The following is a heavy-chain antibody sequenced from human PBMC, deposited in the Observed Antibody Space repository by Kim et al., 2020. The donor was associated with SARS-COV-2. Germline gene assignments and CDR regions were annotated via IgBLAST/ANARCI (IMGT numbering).Heavy chain of an antibody. D-gene: IGHD3-16*01. Sequence: SETLSLTCTVSGGSISSGGYYWSWIRQHPGKGLEWIGYIYYSGSTYYNPSLKSRVTISVDTSKNQFSLKLSSVTAADTAVYYCARERKRVGGENPVDYWGQGTLVTVSS. V-gene: IGHV4-31*03. CDR2: IYYSGST. CDR1: GGSISSGGYY. J-gene: IGHJ4*02. CDR3: ARERKRVGGENPVDY.